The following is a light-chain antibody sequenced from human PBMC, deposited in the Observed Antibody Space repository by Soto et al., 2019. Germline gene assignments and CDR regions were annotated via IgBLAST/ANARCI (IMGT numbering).Light chain of an antibody. V-gene: IGKV3-20*01. CDR2: GAS. Sequence: DIVLTQSPATLPFSPRERATLCRRASPSVSSSFLDCYQQQVGQAPRLLIYGASSRAIGIPDRFSGSGSGTDFTLTISRLEPEDFAVYYCQQYGSSPRTFGQGTRLEIK. J-gene: IGKJ5*01. CDR3: QQYGSSPRT. CDR1: PSVSSSF.